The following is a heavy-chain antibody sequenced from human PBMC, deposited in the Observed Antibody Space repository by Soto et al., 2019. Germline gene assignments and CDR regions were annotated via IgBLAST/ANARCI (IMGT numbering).Heavy chain of an antibody. CDR2: IHHSGGP. J-gene: IGHJ4*02. Sequence: SETLSLTCAVYGGSFSAYYWTSIRQSPGKGLEWIGEIHHSGGPKYNPSLKSRVTISADTSKNQFSLELSSVTAADTAVYYCASYGSGSYYNGYYFDYWGQGTLVTVPQ. D-gene: IGHD3-10*01. CDR3: ASYGSGSYYNGYYFDY. CDR1: GGSFSAYY. V-gene: IGHV4-34*01.